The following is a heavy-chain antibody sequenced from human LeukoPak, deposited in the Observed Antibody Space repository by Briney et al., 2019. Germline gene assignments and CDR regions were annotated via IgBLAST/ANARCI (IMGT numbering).Heavy chain of an antibody. CDR2: ISGGGVST. CDR1: GFTFSGYG. CDR3: AKEAGSYGDYVRRGPWFDP. J-gene: IGHJ5*02. D-gene: IGHD4-17*01. V-gene: IGHV3-23*01. Sequence: GRCLRFSGAAFGFTFSGYGMGGVGQGPGKGLGWVLAISGGGVSTYYAESVKGRFSIYRDNNKDKLYLQMNSRRAKETAYYYCAKEAGSYGDYVRRGPWFDPWGQGTLVTVSS.